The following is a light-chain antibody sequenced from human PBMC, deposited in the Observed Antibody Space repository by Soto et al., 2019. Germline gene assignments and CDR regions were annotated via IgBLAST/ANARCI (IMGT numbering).Light chain of an antibody. CDR2: EVT. CDR1: SSDVGGYNY. V-gene: IGLV2-14*01. CDR3: GSITSSTTSV. J-gene: IGLJ1*01. Sequence: QSALTQPASVSVSPGQSITSSCTGSSSDVGGYNYVSWYQHHPGKAPKLMIYEVTNRPSGVSDRFSGSKSGNTASLTISGLQTEDEADYYCGSITSSTTSVFGTGTKVTVL.